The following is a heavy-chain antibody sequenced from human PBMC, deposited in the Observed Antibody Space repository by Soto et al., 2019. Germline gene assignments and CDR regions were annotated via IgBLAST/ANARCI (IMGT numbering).Heavy chain of an antibody. CDR1: GFIFGDHV. Sequence: EVQLVESGGRLVQRGGSLILSCSGSGFIFGDHVMDWVRQAPGKGLEWVAGISGSGNSPFFRDSVKGRFTISRDNSKNTVYLEMNNLRDEDSAMYFCARGTHSYSGSHELDAWGLGTLVTVSS. J-gene: IGHJ5*02. CDR2: ISGSGNSP. D-gene: IGHD1-26*01. CDR3: ARGTHSYSGSHELDA. V-gene: IGHV3-23*04.